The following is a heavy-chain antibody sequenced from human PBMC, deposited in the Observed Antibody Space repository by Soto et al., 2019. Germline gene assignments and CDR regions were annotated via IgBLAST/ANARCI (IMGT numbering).Heavy chain of an antibody. D-gene: IGHD5-18*01. J-gene: IGHJ4*02. CDR2: INHSGST. CDR3: ATQRETAIVHDY. V-gene: IGHV4-34*01. Sequence: PSETLSLTCAVYGGSFSDYYWSWIRQPPGKGLEWIGEINHSGSTNYNPSLKSRVTMSVDTSKNQFSLKLSSVTAADTAVYYCATQRETAIVHDYWGLGTLVTVSS. CDR1: GGSFSDYY.